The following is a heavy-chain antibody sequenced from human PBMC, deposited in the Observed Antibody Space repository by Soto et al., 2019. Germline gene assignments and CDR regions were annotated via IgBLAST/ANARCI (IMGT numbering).Heavy chain of an antibody. D-gene: IGHD5-12*01. J-gene: IGHJ6*02. CDR1: GYTFTSYG. V-gene: IGHV1-18*01. CDR2: ISAYNGNT. CDR3: ARERRWLQANPYYYYGMDV. Sequence: ASVKVSCKASGYTFTSYGISWVRQAPGQGIEWMGWISAYNGNTNYAQKLQGRVTMTTDTSTSTAYMELRSLRSDGTAVYYCARERRWLQANPYYYYGMDVWGQGTTVTVSS.